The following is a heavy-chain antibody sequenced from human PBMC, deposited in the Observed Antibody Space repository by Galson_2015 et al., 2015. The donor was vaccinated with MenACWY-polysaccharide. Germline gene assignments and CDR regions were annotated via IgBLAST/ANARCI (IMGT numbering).Heavy chain of an antibody. CDR2: IYYSGST. CDR3: ARGRGYCSSTSCYYWFDP. J-gene: IGHJ5*02. Sequence: ETLSLTCTVSGGSISSSSYYWGWIRQPPGKGLEWIGSIYYSGSTYYNPSLKSRVTISVDTSKNQFSLKLSSVTAADTAVYYCARGRGYCSSTSCYYWFDPWGQGTLVTVSS. CDR1: GGSISSSSYY. D-gene: IGHD2-2*01. V-gene: IGHV4-39*01.